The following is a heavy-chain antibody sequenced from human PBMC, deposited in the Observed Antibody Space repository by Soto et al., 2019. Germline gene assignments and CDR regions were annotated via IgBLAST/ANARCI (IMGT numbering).Heavy chain of an antibody. CDR2: IDHSGIT. J-gene: IGHJ4*02. CDR1: GGSFSDYY. V-gene: IGHV4-34*10. CDR3: ARPSYNSGSPFDY. Sequence: SETLSLTCAVSGGSFSDYYWSWIRQTPGKGLEWIGEIDHSGITHYNPSLKTRLTMSVDTSTKHFSLNLESVTAADTAVYYCARPSYNSGSPFDYWGQRTPVTVSS. D-gene: IGHD1-20*01.